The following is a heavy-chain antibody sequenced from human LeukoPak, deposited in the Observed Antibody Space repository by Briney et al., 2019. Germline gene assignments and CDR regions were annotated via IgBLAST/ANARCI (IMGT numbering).Heavy chain of an antibody. CDR2: TRNKAKSHTT. J-gene: IGHJ4*02. Sequence: GGSLRLSCAASGFTFSSYAMSLVRQAPGKGLEWVGRTRNKAKSHTTEYAASVKGRFTISRDDSANSMYLQMNSLKAEDTAMYYCVRVYVGATIRLFDYWGQGTLVTVSS. CDR1: GFTFSSYA. D-gene: IGHD1-26*01. CDR3: VRVYVGATIRLFDY. V-gene: IGHV3-72*01.